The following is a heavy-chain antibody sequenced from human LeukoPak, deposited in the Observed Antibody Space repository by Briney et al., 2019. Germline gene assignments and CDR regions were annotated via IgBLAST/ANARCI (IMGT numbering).Heavy chain of an antibody. D-gene: IGHD6-19*01. J-gene: IGHJ3*02. CDR3: ARDSSGYLHDAFDI. CDR2: ISYDGSNK. CDR1: GFTFSSYA. V-gene: IGHV3-30-3*01. Sequence: GGSLRLSCAASGFTFSSYAMHWVRQAPGKGLEWVAVISYDGSNKYYVDSVKGRFTISRDNSKNTLYLQMSSLRAEDTAVYYCARDSSGYLHDAFDIWGQGTMVTVSS.